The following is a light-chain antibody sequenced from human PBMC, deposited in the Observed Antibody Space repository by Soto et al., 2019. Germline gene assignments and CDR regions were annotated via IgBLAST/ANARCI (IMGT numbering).Light chain of an antibody. CDR3: SSYAGSVYV. Sequence: DLTQPPSASGSPGQSVTISCTGTSSDVGGYNYVSWYQQHPGKVPKLIIFEVSQRPSGVPDRYSGSKSGNTASLTVSGLQAEDEADYYCSSYAGSVYVFGTGTKVTVL. CDR1: SSDVGGYNY. V-gene: IGLV2-8*01. CDR2: EVS. J-gene: IGLJ1*01.